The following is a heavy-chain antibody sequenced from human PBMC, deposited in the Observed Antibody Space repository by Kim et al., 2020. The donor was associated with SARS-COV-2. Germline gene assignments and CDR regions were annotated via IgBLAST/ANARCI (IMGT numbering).Heavy chain of an antibody. J-gene: IGHJ4*02. CDR2: INHSGST. CDR3: GGGQLADFDY. D-gene: IGHD6-13*01. V-gene: IGHV4-34*01. CDR1: GGSFSGYY. Sequence: SETLSLTCAVYGGSFSGYYWSWIRQPPGKGLEWIGEINHSGSTNYNPSLKSRVTISVDTSKNQFSLKLSSVTAAATAVYYCGGGQLADFDYWGQGTLVT.